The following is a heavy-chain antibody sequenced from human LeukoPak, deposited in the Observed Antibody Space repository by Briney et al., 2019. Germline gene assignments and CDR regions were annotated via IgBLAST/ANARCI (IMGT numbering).Heavy chain of an antibody. J-gene: IGHJ4*02. Sequence: ASVKVSCKASGYTFTGYYMHLVRQAPGQGLEWMGWINPNSGATTNAQKFQGRVTMTSDTSISTAYMELSRPRSDDTGVYYCAREIAVAGIRGGYYFDYWGQGTLVTVSS. CDR3: AREIAVAGIRGGYYFDY. CDR2: INPNSGAT. V-gene: IGHV1-2*02. CDR1: GYTFTGYY. D-gene: IGHD6-19*01.